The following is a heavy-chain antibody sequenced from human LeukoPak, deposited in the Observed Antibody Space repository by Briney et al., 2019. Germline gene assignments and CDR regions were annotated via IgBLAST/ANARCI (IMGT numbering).Heavy chain of an antibody. V-gene: IGHV3-30*03. CDR3: ARGQLRYLDWLSSNYYYGMDV. D-gene: IGHD3-9*01. Sequence: PGGSLRLSCAASGFTFNTYGLHWVRQAPGKGLEWVAVVSSDGSHTFYGDSVEGRFTISRDNSKKTLYLQMNSLRSEDTAAYFCARGQLRYLDWLSSNYYYGMDVWGQGTTVTVSS. J-gene: IGHJ6*02. CDR2: VSSDGSHT. CDR1: GFTFNTYG.